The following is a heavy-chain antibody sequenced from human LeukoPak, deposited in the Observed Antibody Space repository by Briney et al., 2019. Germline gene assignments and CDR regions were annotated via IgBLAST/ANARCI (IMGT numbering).Heavy chain of an antibody. CDR2: ISGSGDNT. J-gene: IGHJ4*02. CDR3: AKGHGRDYYGSGRYDY. D-gene: IGHD3-10*01. Sequence: GGSLRLSCAASGFTFSSHGMSWVRRAPGKGLEWVSTISGSGDNTYYADSVKGRFTISRDNSKNTLYLQMNSLRAEDTAVYYCAKGHGRDYYGSGRYDYWGQGTLVTVSS. CDR1: GFTFSSHG. V-gene: IGHV3-23*01.